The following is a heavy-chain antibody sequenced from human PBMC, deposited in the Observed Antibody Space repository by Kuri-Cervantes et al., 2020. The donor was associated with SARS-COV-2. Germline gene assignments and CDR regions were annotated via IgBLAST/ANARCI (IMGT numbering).Heavy chain of an antibody. CDR2: INFNGRDT. D-gene: IGHD2-15*01. CDR3: AKGLTPTPPTRYYDS. V-gene: IGHV3-23*05. J-gene: IGHJ5*01. Sequence: LSLTCAASGFSFSNYAMTWVRQAPGKGLEWVSVINFNGRDTFYADSVKGRFTISRDNSKDTVYLQLHSLRAEDTAIYFCAKGLTPTPPTRYYDSWGPGTLVTVSS. CDR1: GFSFSNYA.